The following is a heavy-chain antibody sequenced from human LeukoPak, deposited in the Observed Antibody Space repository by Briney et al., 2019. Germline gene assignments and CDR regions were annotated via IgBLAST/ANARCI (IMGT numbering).Heavy chain of an antibody. V-gene: IGHV3-48*01. Sequence: GGSLRLSCAVSGFTFSSYSLNWVRQAPGKGQEWVSYIRGSGSDINYADSVKGRFTISRDNAKNSLYLQMNSLRAEDTAVYYCAKDVTTVTTEGDYWGQGTLVTVSS. CDR1: GFTFSSYS. D-gene: IGHD4-17*01. J-gene: IGHJ4*02. CDR2: IRGSGSDI. CDR3: AKDVTTVTTEGDY.